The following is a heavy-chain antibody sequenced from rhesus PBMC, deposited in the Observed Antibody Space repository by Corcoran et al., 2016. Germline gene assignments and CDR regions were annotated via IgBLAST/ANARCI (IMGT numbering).Heavy chain of an antibody. CDR2: IYGSGSRT. V-gene: IGHV4-169*01. CDR1: GGSISSSY. Sequence: QLQLQESGPGLVTPSETLSVPCAVSGGSISSSYWSWSRQAHGKGLEWIGYIYGSGSRTNYNPSLKSRVTLSVDTSKNQFSLKLSSVTAADTAVYYCARRFDYWGQGVLVTVSS. CDR3: ARRFDY. J-gene: IGHJ4*01.